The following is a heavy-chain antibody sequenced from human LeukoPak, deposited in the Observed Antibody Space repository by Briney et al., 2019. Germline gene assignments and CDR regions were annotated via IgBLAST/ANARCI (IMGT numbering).Heavy chain of an antibody. J-gene: IGHJ5*02. CDR1: GFTFSSST. V-gene: IGHV3-21*01. D-gene: IGHD4/OR15-4a*01. CDR3: VRIPNSANFPNWFDP. CDR2: ISSSSNYI. Sequence: GGSLRLSCAASGFTFSSSTMNWVRQAPGKGLEWVSSISSSSNYIYYADSVKGRFTISRDNAKNSLYLQMNNLRADDTAVYYCVRIPNSANFPNWFDPWGQGTLVTVSS.